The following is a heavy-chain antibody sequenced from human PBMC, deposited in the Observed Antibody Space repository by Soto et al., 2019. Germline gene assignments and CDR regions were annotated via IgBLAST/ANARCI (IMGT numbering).Heavy chain of an antibody. Sequence: GGSLRLSCAASGFTFSSYSMNWVRQAPGKGLEWVSYISSSSSTIYYADSVKGRFTISRDNAKNTLYLQMNSLRAEDTAVYYCARGPSFDPWGQGTLVTVSS. CDR3: ARGPSFDP. CDR1: GFTFSSYS. V-gene: IGHV3-48*01. J-gene: IGHJ5*02. CDR2: ISSSSSTI.